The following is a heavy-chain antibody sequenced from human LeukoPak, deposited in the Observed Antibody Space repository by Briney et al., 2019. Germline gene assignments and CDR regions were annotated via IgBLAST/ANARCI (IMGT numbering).Heavy chain of an antibody. V-gene: IGHV3-48*03. CDR1: GFPFSIYE. Sequence: AGGSLRLSCAVSGFPFSIYEMNWVRQAPGKGLEWVSNIGSSGTNIYYADSVKGRFPISRDNAKNSLYLQMNSLRVEDTAVYYCALLAVASDFDYWGQGALVTVSS. CDR2: IGSSGTNI. J-gene: IGHJ4*02. D-gene: IGHD6-19*01. CDR3: ALLAVASDFDY.